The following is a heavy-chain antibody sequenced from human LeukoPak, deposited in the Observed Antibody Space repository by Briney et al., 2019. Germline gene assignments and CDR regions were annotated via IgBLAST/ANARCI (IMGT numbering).Heavy chain of an antibody. CDR2: ISAYNGNT. D-gene: IGHD3-22*01. J-gene: IGHJ4*02. V-gene: IGHV1-18*01. CDR3: ARGPVGYYYGGYYFDY. CDR1: GYTFTSYG. Sequence: ASVKVSCKASGYTFTSYGITWLRQAPGQGLECMGWISAYNGNTNYAQKLQGRVTMTTDTSTSTAYMELSSLRSEDTAVYYCARGPVGYYYGGYYFDYWGQGTLVTVSS.